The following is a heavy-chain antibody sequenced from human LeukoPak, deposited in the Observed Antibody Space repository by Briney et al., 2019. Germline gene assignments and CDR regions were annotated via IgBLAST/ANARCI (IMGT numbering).Heavy chain of an antibody. D-gene: IGHD4-17*01. J-gene: IGHJ4*02. V-gene: IGHV3-20*04. CDR2: INWNGGNT. Sequence: GGSLSLSCATSGFTFSDYYMTWIRQAPGKGLEWVSGINWNGGNTNYADSVKGRFTISRDNAKNSLYLQMNSLRAEDTALYYCARLPPDDYGDYYYFDYWGQGTLVTVSS. CDR1: GFTFSDYY. CDR3: ARLPPDDYGDYYYFDY.